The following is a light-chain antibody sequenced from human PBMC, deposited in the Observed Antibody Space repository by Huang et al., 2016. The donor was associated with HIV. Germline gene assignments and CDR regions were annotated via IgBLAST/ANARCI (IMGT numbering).Light chain of an antibody. CDR2: GAS. V-gene: IGKV3-15*01. J-gene: IGKJ1*01. Sequence: IVMTQSPATLSVSPGERATLSCTASQRVSSSLAWYQQIPGQAPRLLIYGASTRATGIPARFSGSGSGTEFTLTITSLQSEDFVVYYCQHYSNWPPWTFGQGTKVEVK. CDR1: QRVSSS. CDR3: QHYSNWPPWT.